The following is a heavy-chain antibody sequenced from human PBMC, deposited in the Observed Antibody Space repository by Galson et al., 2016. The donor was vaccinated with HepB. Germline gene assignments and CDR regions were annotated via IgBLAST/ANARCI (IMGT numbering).Heavy chain of an antibody. CDR1: GFTFSNYW. Sequence: SLRLSCAASGFTFSNYWMFWVRQGPGKELVWVSRINDNGGWTFYADSVKGRFTISGKNAKNTLYLQMNSLRAEDTGVYYCARTDFNDYVRGDYWGQGTLVTVSA. J-gene: IGHJ4*02. D-gene: IGHD3-10*02. CDR2: INDNGGWT. CDR3: ARTDFNDYVRGDY. V-gene: IGHV3-74*01.